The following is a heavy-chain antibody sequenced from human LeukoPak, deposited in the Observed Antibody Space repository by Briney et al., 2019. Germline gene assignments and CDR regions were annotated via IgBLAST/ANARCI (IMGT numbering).Heavy chain of an antibody. Sequence: SETLSLTCTVSGGSISSYYWSWIRQPPGKGLEWIGYIHTSGSTNYNPSLKSRVTISVDTSKNQFSLKLSSVTAADTAVYYCARHGRYSSSSEVDYWGQGTLVTVSS. J-gene: IGHJ4*02. CDR1: GGSISSYY. V-gene: IGHV4-4*09. CDR3: ARHGRYSSSSEVDY. CDR2: IHTSGST. D-gene: IGHD6-6*01.